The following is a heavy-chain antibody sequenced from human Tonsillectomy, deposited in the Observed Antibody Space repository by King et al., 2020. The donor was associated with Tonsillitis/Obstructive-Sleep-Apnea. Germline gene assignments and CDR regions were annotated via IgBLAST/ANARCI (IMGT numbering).Heavy chain of an antibody. D-gene: IGHD5-18*01. V-gene: IGHV5-51*01. CDR2: SDPGDSES. J-gene: IGHJ4*02. CDR3: ARLADTAMGLVDY. CDR1: GYSFSNYW. Sequence: DVQLVESGAEVKKPGESLKISCKGSGYSFSNYWIGWVRQMPGKGLEWMGISDPGDSESRYSPSFQGQVTISADKSISTAYLQWSSLKASDTAMYYCARLADTAMGLVDYWGQGTLVTVSS.